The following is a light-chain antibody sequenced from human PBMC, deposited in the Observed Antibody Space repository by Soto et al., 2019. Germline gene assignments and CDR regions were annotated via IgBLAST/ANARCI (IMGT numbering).Light chain of an antibody. CDR2: DAS. CDR3: HQRSNWPT. V-gene: IGKV3-11*01. J-gene: IGKJ3*01. CDR1: QSVSSS. Sequence: EIVLTQSPATLSLSPGERATLSCRASQSVSSSLAWYQQKPGQAPRRLIYDASNRATGIPARFSGSGSGTDFTLTITSLEPEDFAVYYCHQRSNWPTFGPGTKVDIE.